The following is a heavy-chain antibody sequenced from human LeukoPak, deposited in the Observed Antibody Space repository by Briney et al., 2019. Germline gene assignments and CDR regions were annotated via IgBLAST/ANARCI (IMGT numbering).Heavy chain of an antibody. J-gene: IGHJ5*02. CDR1: GYSFTSYW. D-gene: IGHD3-3*01. CDR2: IYPGDSDT. V-gene: IGHV5-51*01. CDR3: ARHLGDPEWLLFLLPNWFDP. Sequence: GESLKISCKGSGYSFTSYWIGWVRQMPGKGLEWMGIIYPGDSDTRYSPSFQGQGTISADKSISTAYLQWSSLKASDTAMYYCARHLGDPEWLLFLLPNWFDPWGQGTLVTVSS.